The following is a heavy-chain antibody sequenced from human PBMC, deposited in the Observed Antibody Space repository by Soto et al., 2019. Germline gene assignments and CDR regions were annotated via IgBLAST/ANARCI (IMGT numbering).Heavy chain of an antibody. V-gene: IGHV1-69*01. CDR1: GGTFSSYA. J-gene: IGHJ5*02. D-gene: IGHD3-10*01. Sequence: QVQLVQSGAEVKKPGSSVKVSCKAAGGTFSSYAISWVRQAPGHGLEWMGGIIPIFGTANYAQKFQGRVTITADEYTITAYMELSSLRSEDTAVYYCARGQSLRRGNWFDPWGQGTLVTVSS. CDR3: ARGQSLRRGNWFDP. CDR2: IIPIFGTA.